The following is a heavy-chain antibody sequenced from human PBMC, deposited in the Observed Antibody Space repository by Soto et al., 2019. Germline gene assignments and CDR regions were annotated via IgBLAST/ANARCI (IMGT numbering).Heavy chain of an antibody. V-gene: IGHV4-59*01. J-gene: IGHJ6*03. D-gene: IGHD5-12*01. CDR2: IYYSGST. CDR3: ARVYSGHDRRRDYYSDMAV. Sequence: LFDRWSVSWGSISDYYVSCIRQPPGKGLEWIGYIYYSGSTNYNPSLKSRATISVDASKNQFSLKLSSVTAADTAVYYCARVYSGHDRRRDYYSDMAVRGKGTTVPGTS. CDR1: WGSISDYY.